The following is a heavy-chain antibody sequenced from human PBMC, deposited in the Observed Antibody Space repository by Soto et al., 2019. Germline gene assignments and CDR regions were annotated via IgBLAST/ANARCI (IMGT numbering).Heavy chain of an antibody. J-gene: IGHJ4*02. CDR1: GFMFSAYA. V-gene: IGHV3-30-3*01. Sequence: PGGSLRLSCTASGFMFSAYAMLWVRQAPGKGLEWVAVISYDGSNKYYADSVKGRFTISRDNSKNTLYLQMNSLRAEDTAVYYCASLGEDCSSTSCSHFDYWGQGTLVTVSS. CDR3: ASLGEDCSSTSCSHFDY. CDR2: ISYDGSNK. D-gene: IGHD2-2*01.